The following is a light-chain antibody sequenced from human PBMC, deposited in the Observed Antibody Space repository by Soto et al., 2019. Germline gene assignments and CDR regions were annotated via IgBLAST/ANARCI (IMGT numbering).Light chain of an antibody. V-gene: IGKV3-20*01. J-gene: IGKJ1*01. CDR3: QQYGTSPWT. CDR2: VAS. Sequence: EIVLTQSPGTLSLAQGERATLSCRASQSVSSNYLAWYQQKPGQAPRLLIYVASSRATGIPDRFSGSGSGTDFTLTISRLEPEDFAVYYCQQYGTSPWTFGQGTKVEFK. CDR1: QSVSSNY.